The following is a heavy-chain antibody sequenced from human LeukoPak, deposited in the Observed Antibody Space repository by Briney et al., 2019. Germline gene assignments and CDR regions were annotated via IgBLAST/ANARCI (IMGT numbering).Heavy chain of an antibody. CDR2: IYYSGTT. J-gene: IGHJ4*02. CDR1: GASIGSYY. V-gene: IGHV4-59*01. D-gene: IGHD6-6*01. CDR3: ARDPSSSSEPYYFDY. Sequence: TSQTLSLTCTVSGASIGSYYWSSVRHPPGNGLEWIGYIYYSGTTNYNPSLKSRVTISVDTSKNQFSLKLNSVTAADTAVYYCARDPSSSSEPYYFDYWGQGTLVTVSS.